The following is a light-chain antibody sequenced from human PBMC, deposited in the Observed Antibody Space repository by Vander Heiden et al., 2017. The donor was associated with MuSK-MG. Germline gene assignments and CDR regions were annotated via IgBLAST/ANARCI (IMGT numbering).Light chain of an antibody. J-gene: IGKJ4*01. CDR1: QNINTF. CDR3: QQSDSHPPII. CDR2: IAS. V-gene: IGKV1-39*01. Sequence: DIQLTQSPPSLSASVGDRVTITCRASQNINTFLNWYQQKPGKAPKLLIYIASNLQSGVPSRFSGSGYGTDLTLTISGRQPEDFATYYCQQSDSHPPIIFGGGTKVEIK.